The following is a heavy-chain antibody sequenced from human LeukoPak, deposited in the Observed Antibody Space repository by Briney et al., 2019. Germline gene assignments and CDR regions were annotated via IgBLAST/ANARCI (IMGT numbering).Heavy chain of an antibody. CDR1: GYSFTTFR. J-gene: IGHJ4*02. V-gene: IGHV5-51*01. CDR2: IHPGDSDT. CDR3: ARSYTLIAFFHY. Sequence: GESLKISCKGSGYSFTTFRIGWVRQMPGKGLEWVGIIHPGDSDTTYSPSFQGQITISVDKSISTAYLQWSSLKASDTAIYYCARSYTLIAFFHYWGQGTLVTVSS. D-gene: IGHD2-2*02.